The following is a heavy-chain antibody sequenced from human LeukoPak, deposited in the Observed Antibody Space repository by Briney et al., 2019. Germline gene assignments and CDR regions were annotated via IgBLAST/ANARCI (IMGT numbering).Heavy chain of an antibody. D-gene: IGHD3-10*01. CDR3: ARLSRRWFGELLMVGYFDY. V-gene: IGHV4-39*01. CDR1: GGSISSSSYY. CDR2: IYYSGST. J-gene: IGHJ4*02. Sequence: PSETLSLTCTVSGGSISSSSYYWGWIRQPPGKGLEWIGSIYYSGSTYYNPSLKSRVTISVDTSKNQFSLKLSSVTAADTAVYYCARLSRRWFGELLMVGYFDYWGQGTLVTVSS.